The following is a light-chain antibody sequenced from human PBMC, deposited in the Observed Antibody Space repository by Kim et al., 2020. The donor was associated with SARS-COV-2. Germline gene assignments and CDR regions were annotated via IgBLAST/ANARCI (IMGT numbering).Light chain of an antibody. J-gene: IGKJ1*01. CDR2: AAS. Sequence: DIQMTQSPSSLSASVGDRVTITCRASQDIANSLAWYQQKPGKVPKLLIYAASTLQSGVPSRFSGSGSGTQFTLTIGSLQTEDVATYYFQKYNSGQWTFGPGTKVDIK. CDR3: QKYNSGQWT. CDR1: QDIANS. V-gene: IGKV1-27*01.